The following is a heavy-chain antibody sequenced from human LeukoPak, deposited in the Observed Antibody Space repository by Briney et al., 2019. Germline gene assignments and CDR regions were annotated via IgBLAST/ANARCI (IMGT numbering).Heavy chain of an antibody. CDR1: GFTVSSNY. V-gene: IGHV3-7*01. CDR2: IKQDGSEK. J-gene: IGHJ4*02. D-gene: IGHD3-22*01. Sequence: GSLRLSFAASGFTVSSNYMSWVRQAPGKGLEWVANIKQDGSEKYYVDSVKGRFTISRDNAKNSLYLQMNSLRAEDTAVYSCVRDGDTSGYTNWGQGTLVTVSS. CDR3: VRDGDTSGYTN.